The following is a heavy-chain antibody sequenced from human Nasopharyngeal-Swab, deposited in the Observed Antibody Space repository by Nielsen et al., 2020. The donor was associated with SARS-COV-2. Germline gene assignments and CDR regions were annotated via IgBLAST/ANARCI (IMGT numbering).Heavy chain of an antibody. CDR1: GGSFRTSTSDY. CDR2: LYYSGTT. V-gene: IGHV4-39*01. Sequence: SETLSLTCPVSGGSFRTSTSDYWGWIRPPPGKGLEWIGTLYYSGTTYYTPSLKCRVTMSVDTSRNQFSLKLSSVTAADTAVYYCARARRPLPGRHDAFDIWGQGTMVTVSS. J-gene: IGHJ3*02. CDR3: ARARRPLPGRHDAFDI.